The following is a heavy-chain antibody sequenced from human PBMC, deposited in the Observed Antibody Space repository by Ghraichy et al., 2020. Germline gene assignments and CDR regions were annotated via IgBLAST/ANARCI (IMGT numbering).Heavy chain of an antibody. D-gene: IGHD3-22*01. CDR2: ISASNGHT. CDR3: ARDVVVFTIAGGIDY. Sequence: ASVKVSCKASGYTFTSYGISWVRQAPGQGLEWMGWISASNGHTNYAQMLQGRVTMTTDTSTSTAYMELRSLRSDDTAVYYCARDVVVFTIAGGIDYWGQGTLVTVSS. J-gene: IGHJ4*02. V-gene: IGHV1-18*04. CDR1: GYTFTSYG.